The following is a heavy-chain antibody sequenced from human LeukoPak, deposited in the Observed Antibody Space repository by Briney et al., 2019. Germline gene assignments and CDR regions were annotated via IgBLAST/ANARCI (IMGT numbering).Heavy chain of an antibody. J-gene: IGHJ4*02. V-gene: IGHV1-2*02. CDR2: INPNSGGT. Sequence: ASVKVSCKASGGTFSSYAISWVRQAPGQGLEWMGWINPNSGGTNYAQKFQGRVTMTRDTSISTAYMELSRLRSDDTAVYYCARGITMPGNYWGQGTLVTVSS. CDR1: GGTFSSYA. CDR3: ARGITMPGNY. D-gene: IGHD3-10*01.